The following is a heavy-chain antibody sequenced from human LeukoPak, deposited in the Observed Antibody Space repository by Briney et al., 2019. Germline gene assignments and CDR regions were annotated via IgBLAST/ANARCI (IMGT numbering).Heavy chain of an antibody. CDR1: GFTFSSYW. CDR2: INSDESIS. Sequence: PGGSLRLSRAASGFTFSSYWMHWARQAPNQGLMWVSRINSDESISDYADSVNGRFTISRDNAKNTLYLQMNNLKAEDTAVYFCLYGGYFQHWGQGTLVTVSS. J-gene: IGHJ1*01. CDR3: LYGGYFQH. D-gene: IGHD3-16*01. V-gene: IGHV3-74*01.